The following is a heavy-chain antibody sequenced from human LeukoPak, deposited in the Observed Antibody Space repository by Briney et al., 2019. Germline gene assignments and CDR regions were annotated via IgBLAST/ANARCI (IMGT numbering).Heavy chain of an antibody. CDR2: IYYSGST. Sequence: SETLSLTCTVSGGSISRYYWSWIRQPPGKGLEWIGYIYYSGSTNYNPSLKSRVTISVDTSKTQCSLKLSSVTAADTAVYYCARETASGAGDYWGQGTLVTVSP. V-gene: IGHV4-59*01. CDR3: ARETASGAGDY. D-gene: IGHD2-21*02. CDR1: GGSISRYY. J-gene: IGHJ4*02.